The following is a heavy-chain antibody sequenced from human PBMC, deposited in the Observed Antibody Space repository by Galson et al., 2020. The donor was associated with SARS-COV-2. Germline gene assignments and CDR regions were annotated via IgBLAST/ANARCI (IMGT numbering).Heavy chain of an antibody. CDR3: ARERGYCSSTSCRRRNWFDP. CDR1: GYTFTSYG. D-gene: IGHD2-2*01. J-gene: IGHJ5*02. CDR2: ISAYNGNT. V-gene: IGHV1-18*01. Sequence: DSVKVSCKASGYTFTSYGISWVRQAPGQGLEWMGWISAYNGNTNYAQKLQGRVTMTTDTSTSTAYMELRSLRSDDTAVYYCARERGYCSSTSCRRRNWFDPWGQGTLVTVSS.